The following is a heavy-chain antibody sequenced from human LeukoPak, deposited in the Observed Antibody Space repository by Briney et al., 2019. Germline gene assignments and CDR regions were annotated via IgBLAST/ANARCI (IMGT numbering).Heavy chain of an antibody. CDR1: GYSISSGYY. Sequence: SETLSLTCTVSGYSISSGYYWGWIRQPPGKGLEWIGSIYHSGSTYYNPSLKSRVTMSVDTSKNQSSLKLSSVTAADTAVYYCARETGGGNRAKDYWGQGTLVTVSS. J-gene: IGHJ4*02. V-gene: IGHV4-38-2*02. CDR2: IYHSGST. CDR3: ARETGGGNRAKDY. D-gene: IGHD4-23*01.